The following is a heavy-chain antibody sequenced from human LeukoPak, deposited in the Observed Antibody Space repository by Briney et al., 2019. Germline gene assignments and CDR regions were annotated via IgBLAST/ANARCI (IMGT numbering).Heavy chain of an antibody. CDR3: TSSFRSTSRKFDY. D-gene: IGHD2-2*01. J-gene: IGHJ4*02. CDR1: GGSFSGYY. V-gene: IGHV4-34*01. CDR2: INHSGST. Sequence: SETLSLTCAVYGGSFSGYYGSWIRQPPGKGLEWIGEINHSGSTNYNPSLKSRVTISVDTSKNQFSLKLSSVTAADTAVYYCTSSFRSTSRKFDYWGQGTLVTVSS.